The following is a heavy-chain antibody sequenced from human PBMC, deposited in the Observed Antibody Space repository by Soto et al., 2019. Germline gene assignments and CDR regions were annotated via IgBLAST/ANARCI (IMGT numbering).Heavy chain of an antibody. V-gene: IGHV4-59*01. D-gene: IGHD1-26*01. CDR1: GGSIRSYY. CDR3: ARGSSENYSNAFDI. J-gene: IGHJ3*02. Sequence: QVKLQESGPGLVKPSETLSLTCSVSGGSIRSYYWNWIRQSPGKGLEWIGYINYGGTTNYNPSLRSRVTISVDTSKRQFSLRLSSVTAADTALYYCARGSSENYSNAFDIWGQGTMVTVSS. CDR2: INYGGTT.